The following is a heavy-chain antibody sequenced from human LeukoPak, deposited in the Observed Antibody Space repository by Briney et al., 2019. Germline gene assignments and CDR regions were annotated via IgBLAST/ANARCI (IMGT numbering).Heavy chain of an antibody. D-gene: IGHD4/OR15-4a*01. CDR1: GGSVSDYY. CDR3: VRGPYGASISKWFDP. V-gene: IGHV4-59*02. J-gene: IGHJ5*02. CDR2: IYYSGDT. Sequence: SETLSLTCTISGGSVSDYYWSWIRQPPGKGLEWIGYIYYSGDTNYNPSLKNRVTLSVDTSRNQLSLQLSSVTTADTAVYYCVRGPYGASISKWFDPWGQGTLVIVSS.